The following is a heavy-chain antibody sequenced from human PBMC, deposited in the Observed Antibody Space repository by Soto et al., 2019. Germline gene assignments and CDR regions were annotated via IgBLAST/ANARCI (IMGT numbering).Heavy chain of an antibody. Sequence: SETLSLTCTVSGGSISSSCYYWGWIRQPPGKGLEWIGSIYYSGSTYYNPSLKSRVTISVDTSKNQFSLKLSSVTAADTAVYYCARHRSAWGGYSYGEFDYWGQGTLVTVSS. D-gene: IGHD5-18*01. J-gene: IGHJ4*02. CDR2: IYYSGST. CDR1: GGSISSSCYY. CDR3: ARHRSAWGGYSYGEFDY. V-gene: IGHV4-39*01.